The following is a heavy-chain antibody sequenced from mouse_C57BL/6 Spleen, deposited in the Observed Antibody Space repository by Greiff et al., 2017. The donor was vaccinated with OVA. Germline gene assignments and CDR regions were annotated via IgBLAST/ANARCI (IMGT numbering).Heavy chain of an antibody. J-gene: IGHJ3*01. CDR2: ILPGSGST. CDR1: GYTFTGYW. V-gene: IGHV1-9*01. Sequence: QVQLKQSGAELMKPGASVKLSCKATGYTFTGYWIEWVKQRPGHGLEWIGEILPGSGSTNYNEKFKGKATFTADTSSNTAYMQLSSLTTEDSAIYYCARGDFSYYYGSSYVGQFAYWGQGTLVTVSA. D-gene: IGHD1-1*01. CDR3: ARGDFSYYYGSSYVGQFAY.